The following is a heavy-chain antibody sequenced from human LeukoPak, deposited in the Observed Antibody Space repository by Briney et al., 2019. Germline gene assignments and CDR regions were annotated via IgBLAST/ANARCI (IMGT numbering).Heavy chain of an antibody. CDR3: ARAYGGDSELDY. J-gene: IGHJ4*02. CDR1: GYTFTTYY. D-gene: IGHD4-23*01. V-gene: IGHV1-46*01. Sequence: ASVKVSCKASGYTFTTYYMHWVRQAPGQGLEWMGVINPSGGSTSYAQKFQGRVTMTRDTSTSTVYMELSSLRSEDTAVYYCARAYGGDSELDYWGQGTLVTVSS. CDR2: INPSGGST.